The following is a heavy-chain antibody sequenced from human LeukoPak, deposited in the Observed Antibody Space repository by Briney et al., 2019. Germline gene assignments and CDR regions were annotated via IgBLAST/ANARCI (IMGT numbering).Heavy chain of an antibody. CDR1: GFTFSTYN. CDR2: ISYSGSYI. J-gene: IGHJ3*02. CDR3: TRIINGRFDI. Sequence: SGGSLRLSCAASGFTFSTYNMNWVRQAPGKGLEWVSSISYSGSYIFYADSVKGRFTISRDNAKNTLYLQMNSLRAEDTAVYYCTRIINGRFDIWGQGTMVTVSS. V-gene: IGHV3-21*01.